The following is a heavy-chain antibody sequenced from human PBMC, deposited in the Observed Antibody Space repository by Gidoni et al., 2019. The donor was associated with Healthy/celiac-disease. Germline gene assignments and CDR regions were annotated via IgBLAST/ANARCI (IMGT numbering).Heavy chain of an antibody. J-gene: IGHJ4*02. V-gene: IGHV3-15*07. CDR2: SKSKTEGGTT. CDR3: TTVPTPYYYDGLH. CDR1: GVTLSNAW. D-gene: IGHD3-22*01. Sequence: EVQLVEPGGSLVKPGGSLRRSCAASGVTLSNAWRNWVRQAPGKGLEWVGRSKSKTEGGTTDYAAPGKGRFTIASDDSKNTLYLQMNSLKTEDTAVYYCTTVPTPYYYDGLHWGQGTLVTVSS.